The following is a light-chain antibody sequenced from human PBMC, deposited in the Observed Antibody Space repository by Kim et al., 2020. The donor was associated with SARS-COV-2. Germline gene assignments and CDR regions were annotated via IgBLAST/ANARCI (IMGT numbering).Light chain of an antibody. J-gene: IGKJ2*01. CDR3: QQYNSVPYT. CDR2: DAS. CDR1: EDIRNY. Sequence: DIQMTQSPSSLSASVGDRVTITCQASEDIRNYLSWYQLKPGKALKLLIHDASNLETGVPSRFSGSASGTDFTFTINSLQPEDIATYYCQQYNSVPYTFGQGTKLEI. V-gene: IGKV1-33*01.